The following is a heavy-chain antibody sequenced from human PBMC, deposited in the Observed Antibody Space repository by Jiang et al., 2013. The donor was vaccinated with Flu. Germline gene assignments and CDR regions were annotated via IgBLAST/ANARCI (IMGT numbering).Heavy chain of an antibody. Sequence: LLKPSETLSLTCTVSGGSISSYYWSWIRQPPGKGLEWIGYIYYSGSTNYNPSLKSRVTISVDTSKNQFSLKLSSVTAADTAVYYCARAGPGGGWYQYSSFDYWGQGTLVTVSS. CDR3: ARAGPGGGWYQYSSFDY. CDR1: GGSISSYY. CDR2: IYYSGST. V-gene: IGHV4-59*08. D-gene: IGHD6-19*01. J-gene: IGHJ4*02.